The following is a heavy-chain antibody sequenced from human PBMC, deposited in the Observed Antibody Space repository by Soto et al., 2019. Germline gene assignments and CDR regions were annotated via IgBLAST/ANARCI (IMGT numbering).Heavy chain of an antibody. V-gene: IGHV3-9*01. J-gene: IGHJ4*02. CDR2: ISWNSGSI. D-gene: IGHD3-9*01. CDR3: ASGRRYDMLAGDYPYFAS. CDR1: GFSFDDYA. Sequence: EVQLVESGGGLAQPGRSLRLSCAASGFSFDDYAMHWVRQAPGRGLQWVSGISWNSGSIGYADSVKGRFTISRDNAKKSLYVQMTSLSAEYTALYYRASGRRYDMLAGDYPYFASWCQGALVTVSS.